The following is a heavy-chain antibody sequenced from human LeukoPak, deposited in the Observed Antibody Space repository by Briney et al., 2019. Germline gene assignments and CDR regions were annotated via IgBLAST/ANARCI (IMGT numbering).Heavy chain of an antibody. V-gene: IGHV3-15*01. CDR2: IKHKTDGETT. Sequence: PGRSLRLSCTGSGFNFADYAMSWVRQAPGKGLEWVGLIKHKTDGETTDYAAPVKGRFTISRDDSKNTLYLQMNSLKTEDTAVYYCTAGLYDSGGVDQWGQGSLVTVSS. D-gene: IGHD3-22*01. CDR1: GFNFADYA. CDR3: TAGLYDSGGVDQ. J-gene: IGHJ4*02.